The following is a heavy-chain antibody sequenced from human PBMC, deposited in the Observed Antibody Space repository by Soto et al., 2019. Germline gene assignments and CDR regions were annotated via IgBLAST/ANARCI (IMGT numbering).Heavy chain of an antibody. D-gene: IGHD6-13*01. CDR2: IYYSGST. J-gene: IGHJ4*02. CDR3: ARPGGVAAADSFDH. CDR1: GGSISSSTYY. V-gene: IGHV4-39*01. Sequence: SETLSLTCSVSGGSISSSTYYWGWIRQPPGKGLEGIGSIYYSGSTYYNPSLKSRVIISVDTSKNQFSLKLSSVTAADSAVYYCARPGGVAAADSFDHWGQGILVTVSS.